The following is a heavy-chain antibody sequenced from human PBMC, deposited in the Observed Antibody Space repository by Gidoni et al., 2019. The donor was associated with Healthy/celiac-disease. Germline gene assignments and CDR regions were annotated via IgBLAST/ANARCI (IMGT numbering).Heavy chain of an antibody. V-gene: IGHV4-34*01. Sequence: QVQLQQWGAGLLKPSETLSLTCAVYGGSLSGYYWSWIRQPPGKGLEWIGEINHSGSTNYNPSLKSRVTISVDTSKNQFSLKLSSVTAADTAVYYCARALMDVGGQGTTVTVSS. CDR2: INHSGST. CDR1: GGSLSGYY. CDR3: ARALMDV. J-gene: IGHJ6*02.